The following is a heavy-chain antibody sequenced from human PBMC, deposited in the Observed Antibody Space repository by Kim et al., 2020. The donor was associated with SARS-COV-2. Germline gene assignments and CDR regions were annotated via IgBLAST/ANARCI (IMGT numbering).Heavy chain of an antibody. CDR1: GYTFTSYY. CDR2: INPSGGST. Sequence: ASVKVSCKASGYTFTSYYMHWVRQAPGQGLEWMGIINPSGGSTSYAQKFQGRVTMTRDTSTSTVYMELSSLRSEDTAVYYCAREGGDIVVVPAAMDYWGQGTLVTVSS. CDR3: AREGGDIVVVPAAMDY. J-gene: IGHJ4*02. D-gene: IGHD2-2*01. V-gene: IGHV1-46*01.